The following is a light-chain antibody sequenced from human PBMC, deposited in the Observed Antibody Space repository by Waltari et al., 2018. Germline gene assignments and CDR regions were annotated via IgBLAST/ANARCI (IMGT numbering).Light chain of an antibody. J-gene: IGKJ1*01. V-gene: IGKV3-20*01. CDR3: QHYVRLPVT. CDR2: AAS. CDR1: QSVSRA. Sequence: ETVLPQSPGTLVLSTGERATLSCRASQSVSRALAWYQQKPGQAPRLLIYAASSRATGIPDRFSGSGSGTDFSLTISRLEPEDFAVYYCQHYVRLPVTFGQGTKVEIK.